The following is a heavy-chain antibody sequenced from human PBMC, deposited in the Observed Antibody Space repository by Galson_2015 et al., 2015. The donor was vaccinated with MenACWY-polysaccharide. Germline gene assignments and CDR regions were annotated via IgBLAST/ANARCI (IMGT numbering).Heavy chain of an antibody. V-gene: IGHV1-2*02. CDR2: INHNSGNT. CDR3: ASQMAISGMDV. Sequence: SVKVSCKASGYTFTGHYIHWVRQAPGQGLEWMAWINHNSGNTNYARNFQGRVTMTRDTSISTAYMELSRLRTDDTAVYYCASQMAISGMDVWGQGALVTVSS. CDR1: GYTFTGHY. D-gene: IGHD1-14*01. J-gene: IGHJ4*02.